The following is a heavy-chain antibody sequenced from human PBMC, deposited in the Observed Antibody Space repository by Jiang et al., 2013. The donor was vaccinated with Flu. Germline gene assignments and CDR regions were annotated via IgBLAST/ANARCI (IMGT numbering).Heavy chain of an antibody. D-gene: IGHD3-10*01. CDR2: IYYSGTT. CDR3: ASQHWDHGVGSYYMSH. CDR1: GGSIISENSY. V-gene: IGHV4-39*07. J-gene: IGHJ4*02. Sequence: SLSCTVSGGSIISENSYWGWIRQPPGKGLEWIGSIYYSGTTYYNPSLTSRVTISVDTSKKQFSLKLRSVTAADTAVYYCASQHWDHGVGSYYMSHWGQGTLVTVSS.